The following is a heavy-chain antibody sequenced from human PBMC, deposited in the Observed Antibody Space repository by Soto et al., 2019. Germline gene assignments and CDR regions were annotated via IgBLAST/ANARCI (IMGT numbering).Heavy chain of an antibody. CDR2: ISYDGSNK. CDR3: AKDLLPTYYYDSSGSN. CDR1: GFNFSSYG. J-gene: IGHJ4*02. Sequence: PGGSLRLSCAASGFNFSSYGMHWVRQAPGKGLEWVAVISYDGSNKYYADSVKGRFTISRDNSKNTLYLQMNSLRAEDTAVYYCAKDLLPTYYYDSSGSNWGQGTLVTVSS. D-gene: IGHD3-22*01. V-gene: IGHV3-30*18.